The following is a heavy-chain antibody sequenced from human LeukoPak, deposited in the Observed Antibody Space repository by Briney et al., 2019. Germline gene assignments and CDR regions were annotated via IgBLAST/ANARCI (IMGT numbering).Heavy chain of an antibody. CDR1: GFSFSNYA. V-gene: IGHV3-23*01. D-gene: IGHD3-10*01. CDR3: ARGRGIRYYYAMDV. CDR2: ISGSGANT. Sequence: GGSLRLSCAASGFSFSNYAMSWVRQAPGKGLQWVSAISGSGANTYYTDSVQGRFSVSRDNSKSTLYLKLNSLRAEDTAIYYCARGRGIRYYYAMDVWGQGTTVTVSS. J-gene: IGHJ6*02.